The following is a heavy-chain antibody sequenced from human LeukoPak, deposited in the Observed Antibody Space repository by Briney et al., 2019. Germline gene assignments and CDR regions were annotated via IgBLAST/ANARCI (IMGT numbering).Heavy chain of an antibody. J-gene: IGHJ6*03. CDR3: ARSRVASYYYYYMDV. CDR2: IYTSGST. V-gene: IGHV4-4*07. Sequence: SETLSLTCTVSGGSISSYYWSWIRQPAGKGLEWIGRIYTSGSTNYNPSLKSRVTMSVDTSKNQFSLKLSSVTAADTAVYYCARSRVASYYYYYMDVWGKGTTVTVSS. D-gene: IGHD3-3*01. CDR1: GGSISSYY.